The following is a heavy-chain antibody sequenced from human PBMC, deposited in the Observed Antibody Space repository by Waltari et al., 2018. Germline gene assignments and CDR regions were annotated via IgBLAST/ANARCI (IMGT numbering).Heavy chain of an antibody. CDR2: ISSSGSTI. V-gene: IGHV3-11*01. Sequence: VQLVQSGAEVKKPGESLTISCKGSGYSFTSYWIGCVRQMPGKGLEWVSYISSSGSTIYYADSVKGRFTISRDNAKNSLYLQMNSLRAEDTAVYYCARAGGGAMAHFDYWGQGTLVTVSS. D-gene: IGHD3-16*01. J-gene: IGHJ4*02. CDR3: ARAGGGAMAHFDY. CDR1: GYSFTSYW.